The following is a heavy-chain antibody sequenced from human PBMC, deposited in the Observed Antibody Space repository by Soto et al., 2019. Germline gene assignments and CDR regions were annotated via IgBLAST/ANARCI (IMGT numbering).Heavy chain of an antibody. J-gene: IGHJ6*02. CDR2: INPNSGGT. D-gene: IGHD3-3*01. CDR1: GYTFTGYY. Sequence: DSVKVSCEASGYTFTGYYMHWVRQAPGQGLEWMGWINPNSGGTNYAQKFQGRVTMTRDTSISTAYMELSRLRSDDTAVYYCAREPTYYDFWSGYFPDYYYGMDVWGQGTTVTVSS. CDR3: AREPTYYDFWSGYFPDYYYGMDV. V-gene: IGHV1-2*02.